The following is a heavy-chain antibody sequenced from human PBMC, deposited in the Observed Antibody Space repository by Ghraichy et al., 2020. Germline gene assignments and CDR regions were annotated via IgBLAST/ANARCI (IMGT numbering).Heavy chain of an antibody. CDR2: IRSKANSYAT. Sequence: GESLNISCAASGFTFSGSAMHWVRQASGKGLEWVGRIRSKANSYATAYAASVKGRFTISRDDSKNTAYLQMNSLKTEDTAVYYCTSNWNIDYWGQGTLVTVSS. CDR3: TSNWNIDY. J-gene: IGHJ4*02. D-gene: IGHD1/OR15-1a*01. CDR1: GFTFSGSA. V-gene: IGHV3-73*01.